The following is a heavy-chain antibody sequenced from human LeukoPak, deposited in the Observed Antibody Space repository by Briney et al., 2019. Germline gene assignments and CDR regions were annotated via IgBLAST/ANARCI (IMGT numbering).Heavy chain of an antibody. CDR1: GFTFSSYA. J-gene: IGHJ4*02. CDR2: ISGSGGST. V-gene: IGHV3-23*01. CDR3: AKVRIEYSSSSRHFDY. Sequence: PGGSLRLSCAASGFTFSSYAMSWVRQAPGKGLEWVSAISGSGGSTYYADSVKGRFTISRDNSKNTLYLQMNSLRAEDTAVYYCAKVRIEYSSSSRHFDYWGQGTLVTVSS. D-gene: IGHD6-6*01.